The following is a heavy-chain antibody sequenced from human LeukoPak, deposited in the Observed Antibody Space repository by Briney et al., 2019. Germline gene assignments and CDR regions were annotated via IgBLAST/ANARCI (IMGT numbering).Heavy chain of an antibody. CDR1: GGSIRNDY. CDR3: ARHRAGERRFDP. Sequence: SETLSLTCAVSGGSIRNDYWSWIRQPPGKGLEWIAYINYSGSTNYNPSLESQVTISVDTSKNLFSLKFTSVTAADTAVYYCARHRAGERRFDPWGQGTLVTVSS. J-gene: IGHJ5*02. D-gene: IGHD3-16*01. CDR2: INYSGST. V-gene: IGHV4-59*08.